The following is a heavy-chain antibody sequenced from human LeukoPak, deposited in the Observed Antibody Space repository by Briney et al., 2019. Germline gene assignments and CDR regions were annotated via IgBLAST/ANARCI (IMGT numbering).Heavy chain of an antibody. J-gene: IGHJ4*02. D-gene: IGHD3-22*01. CDR3: AKPLLGYDSSGYLLD. V-gene: IGHV3-9*01. Sequence: GGSLRLSCAASGFTFDDYAMHWVRQLPGKGLEWVSGISWNSGTIGYADSVKGRFTISRDNAKNSLYLQMNSLRAEDTALYYCAKPLLGYDSSGYLLDWGQGTLVTVSS. CDR2: ISWNSGTI. CDR1: GFTFDDYA.